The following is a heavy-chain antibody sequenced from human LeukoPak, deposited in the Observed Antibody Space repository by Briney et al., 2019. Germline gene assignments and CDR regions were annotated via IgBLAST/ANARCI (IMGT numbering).Heavy chain of an antibody. D-gene: IGHD2-2*02. Sequence: ASVKVSCKASGYTFTSYGFSWVRQAPGQGLEWMGWISAYNGNTNYAQKLQGRVTMTTDTSTSTAYMELRSLRSDDTAVYYCARDSSPSYCSSTSCYRGRNYYYYYGMDVWGQGTTVTVSS. V-gene: IGHV1-18*01. CDR1: GYTFTSYG. J-gene: IGHJ6*02. CDR2: ISAYNGNT. CDR3: ARDSSPSYCSSTSCYRGRNYYYYYGMDV.